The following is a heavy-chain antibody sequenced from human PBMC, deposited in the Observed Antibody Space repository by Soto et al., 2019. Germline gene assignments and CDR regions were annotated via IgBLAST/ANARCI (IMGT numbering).Heavy chain of an antibody. CDR1: GGSISSGGYY. V-gene: IGHV4-31*03. CDR2: IYYSGST. D-gene: IGHD3-10*01. Sequence: PSETLSLTCTVSGGSISSGGYYWSWIRQHPGKGLEWIGYIYYSGSTYYNPSLKSRVTISVDTSKNQFSLKLSSVTAADTAVYYCARERSMGLNWFDPWGQGTLVSVSS. J-gene: IGHJ5*02. CDR3: ARERSMGLNWFDP.